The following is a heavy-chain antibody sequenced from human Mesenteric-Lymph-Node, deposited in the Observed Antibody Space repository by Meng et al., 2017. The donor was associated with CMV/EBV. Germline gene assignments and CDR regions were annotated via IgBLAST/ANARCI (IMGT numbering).Heavy chain of an antibody. CDR2: ISAYNGNT. V-gene: IGHV1-18*01. Sequence: GESLKISCKASGYTFTSYGISWVRQAPGQGLEWMGWISAYNGNTNYAQKLQGRVTMTTDTSTSTAYMELRSLRSDDTAVYYCARVLYGGNSDYYYGMDVWGQGTTVTVSS. J-gene: IGHJ6*02. CDR3: ARVLYGGNSDYYYGMDV. D-gene: IGHD4-23*01. CDR1: GYTFTSYG.